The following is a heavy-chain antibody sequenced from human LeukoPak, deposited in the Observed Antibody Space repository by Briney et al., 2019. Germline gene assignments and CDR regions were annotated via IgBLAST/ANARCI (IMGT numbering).Heavy chain of an antibody. CDR2: INHSGST. CDR1: GGSFSGYY. V-gene: IGHV4-34*01. Sequence: SETLSPTCAVYGGSFSGYYWSWIRQPPGKGLEWIGEINHSGSTNYNPSLKSRVTISVDTSKNQFSLKLSSVTAADTAVYYCARRILGYCSGGSCYSYPFDPWGQGTLVTVSS. D-gene: IGHD2-15*01. J-gene: IGHJ5*02. CDR3: ARRILGYCSGGSCYSYPFDP.